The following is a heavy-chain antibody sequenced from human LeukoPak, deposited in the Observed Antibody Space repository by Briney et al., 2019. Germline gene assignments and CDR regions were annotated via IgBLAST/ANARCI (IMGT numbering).Heavy chain of an antibody. CDR1: GFSLNSNQMC. CDR2: VDWDGDT. Sequence: SGPTLVNPTQTLTLTCTFSGFSLNSNQMCVSWVRQPPGKALEWLGFVDWDGDTYYSASLQTRLTISKDPSKNQVVLTMTNMDPVDTATYYCARMIYSGYDTVEYYGMDVWGQGTTVIVSS. J-gene: IGHJ6*02. D-gene: IGHD5-12*01. V-gene: IGHV2-70*18. CDR3: ARMIYSGYDTVEYYGMDV.